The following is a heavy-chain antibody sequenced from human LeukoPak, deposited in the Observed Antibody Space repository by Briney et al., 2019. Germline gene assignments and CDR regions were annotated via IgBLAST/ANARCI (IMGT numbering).Heavy chain of an antibody. Sequence: GASVKVSCKASGYTFTGYYMHWVRQAPGQGLEWMGWINPNSGGTNYAQKFQGRVTMTRDTSISTAYMELSGLRSDDTAVYYCARDGVRIQLWLEYYYYMDVWGKGTTVTVSS. CDR3: ARDGVRIQLWLEYYYYMDV. CDR2: INPNSGGT. CDR1: GYTFTGYY. J-gene: IGHJ6*03. D-gene: IGHD5-18*01. V-gene: IGHV1-2*02.